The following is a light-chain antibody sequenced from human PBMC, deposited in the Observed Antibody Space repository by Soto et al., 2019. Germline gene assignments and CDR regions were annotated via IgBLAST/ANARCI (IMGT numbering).Light chain of an antibody. CDR3: AAWDDSLSGV. CDR2: RND. J-gene: IGLJ3*02. CDR1: SSNIGSNY. Sequence: QSVLTQPPSASGTPGQRVTISCSGSSSNIGSNYVYWYQQFPGTAPKLLIYRNDQRPSGVPDRFSASKSGTSASLAISGLRSEDEADYYCAAWDDSLSGVFGGGTKVTVL. V-gene: IGLV1-47*01.